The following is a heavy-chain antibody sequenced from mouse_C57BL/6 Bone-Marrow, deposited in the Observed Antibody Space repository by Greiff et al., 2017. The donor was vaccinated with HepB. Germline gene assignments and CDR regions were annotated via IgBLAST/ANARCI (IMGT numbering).Heavy chain of an antibody. CDR2: ISYDGSN. CDR3: ARNPSLYGNYFDY. Sequence: EVQLQESGPGLVKPSQSLSLTCSVTGYSITSGYYLNWIRQFPGNKLEWMGYISYDGSNNYNPSLKNRISITRDTSKNQFFLKLNSVTTEDTATYYCARNPSLYGNYFDYWGQGTTLTVSS. V-gene: IGHV3-6*01. J-gene: IGHJ2*01. CDR1: GYSITSGYY. D-gene: IGHD2-1*01.